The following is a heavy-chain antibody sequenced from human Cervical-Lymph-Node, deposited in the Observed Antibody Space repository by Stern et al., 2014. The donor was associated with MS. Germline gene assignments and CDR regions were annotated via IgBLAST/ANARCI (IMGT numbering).Heavy chain of an antibody. CDR1: GGSISSGTYY. CDR3: ARTPVAGTFRYFDY. V-gene: IGHV4-61*02. Sequence: DQLVESGPGLVKPSQTLSLTCTVSGGSISSGTYYWSWIRQPAGKGLEWIGRIYTSGNTHYSPSLKTRVTISVDTPKTQFSLKRSSVTAADTAVYYCARTPVAGTFRYFDYWGQGTLVTVSS. CDR2: IYTSGNT. D-gene: IGHD6-19*01. J-gene: IGHJ4*02.